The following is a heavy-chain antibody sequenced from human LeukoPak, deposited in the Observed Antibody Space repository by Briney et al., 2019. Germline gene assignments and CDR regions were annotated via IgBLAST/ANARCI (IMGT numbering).Heavy chain of an antibody. CDR3: ARDSPLFDY. CDR2: IYYSGST. J-gene: IGHJ4*02. V-gene: IGHV4-61*01. CDR1: GGSVSSGSYY. Sequence: SETLSLTCTVSGGSVSSGSYYWSWIRQPPGKGLEWIGYIYYSGSTNYNPSLKSRVTISVDTSKNQFSLKLSSVTAADTAVYYCARDSPLFDYWGQGTLVTVSS.